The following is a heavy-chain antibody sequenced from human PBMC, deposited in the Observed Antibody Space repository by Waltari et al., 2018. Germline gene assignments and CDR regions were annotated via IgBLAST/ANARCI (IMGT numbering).Heavy chain of an antibody. CDR2: IIPSFGTA. J-gene: IGHJ6*02. V-gene: IGHV1-69*01. CDR1: GGTFSSYA. Sequence: QVQLVQSGAEVKKPGSSVKVSCKASGGTFSSYAISWVRQAPGQGLEWMGGIIPSFGTANYAQKFQGRVTITADESTGTAYMELSSLRSEDTAVYYCAREAKGNYGMDVWGQGTTVTVSS. CDR3: AREAKGNYGMDV.